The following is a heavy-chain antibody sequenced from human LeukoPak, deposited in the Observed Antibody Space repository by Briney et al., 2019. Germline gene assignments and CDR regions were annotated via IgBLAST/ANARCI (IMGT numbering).Heavy chain of an antibody. CDR2: INWNGVGT. CDR3: ERVVYYCESSSYSGAFDI. J-gene: IGHJ3*02. V-gene: IGHV3-20*04. Sequence: GGSLPLSCAASGFKYDDYGMSGVRHAPGKGREWVSGINWNGVGTVYADAAKGRSPTYRYNAKNSLYLQMNSLRAGDTALYYCERVVYYCESSSYSGAFDIWGQGTMVTVSS. D-gene: IGHD3-22*01. CDR1: GFKYDDYG.